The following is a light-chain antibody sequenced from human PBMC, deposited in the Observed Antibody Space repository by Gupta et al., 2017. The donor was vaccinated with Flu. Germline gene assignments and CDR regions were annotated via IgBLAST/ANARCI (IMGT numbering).Light chain of an antibody. V-gene: IGLV3-10*01. CDR2: EDF. Sequence: SLQLTQPPSVSVSPGQTPRITCSGDAFPKKYAYWYQLKSGQAPQLVIYEDFKRPSGIPQRFSGSTSGTVATLTITGAQVEDEADYHCFSVDRRGHDRVFGGGTTLAVL. J-gene: IGLJ2*01. CDR1: AFPKKY. CDR3: FSVDRRGHDRV.